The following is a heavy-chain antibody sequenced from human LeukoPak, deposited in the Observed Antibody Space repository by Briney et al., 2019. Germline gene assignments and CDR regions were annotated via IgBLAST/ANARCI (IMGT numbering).Heavy chain of an antibody. CDR2: INHSGST. CDR1: GGSFSGYY. CDR3: ARGSPIGFDSSGYYWYH. V-gene: IGHV4-34*01. D-gene: IGHD3-22*01. Sequence: SETLSLTCAVYGGSFSGYYWSWIRQPPGKGLEWIGEINHSGSTNYNPSLKSRVTISVDTSKNQFSLKLSSVTAADTAVYYCARGSPIGFDSSGYYWYHWGQGTLVTVSS. J-gene: IGHJ5*02.